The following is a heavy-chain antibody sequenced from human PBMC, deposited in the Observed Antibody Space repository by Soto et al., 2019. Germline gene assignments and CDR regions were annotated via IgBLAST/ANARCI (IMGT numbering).Heavy chain of an antibody. V-gene: IGHV3-23*01. Sequence: EVQLLESGGGLVQPGGSLRLSCVASGFAFSLYPMNWVRQAPGKGLEWVSGIGAGGNDTYYADSVKGRFIIFRDNSKNSGYLQMNSLRDEDTAVYYCARRVWGQGTLVTVSS. CDR1: GFAFSLYP. J-gene: IGHJ4*02. CDR3: ARRV. CDR2: IGAGGNDT.